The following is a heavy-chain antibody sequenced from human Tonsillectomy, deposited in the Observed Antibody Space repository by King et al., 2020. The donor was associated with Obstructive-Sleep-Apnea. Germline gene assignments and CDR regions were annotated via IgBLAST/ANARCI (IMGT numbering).Heavy chain of an antibody. J-gene: IGHJ2*01. D-gene: IGHD3-9*01. V-gene: IGHV3-11*01. CDR3: ARSLRYFDI. CDR2: ISATSTTH. CDR1: GFNFGDYQ. Sequence: VQLVESGGGLVTPGGSLRLSCEASGFNFGDYQMTWIRQAPGQGLEWISYISATSTTHYYTASVKGRFTISRDNARNSLFLQMDSLRTEDTALYFCARSLRYFDIWGRGTLVTVSS.